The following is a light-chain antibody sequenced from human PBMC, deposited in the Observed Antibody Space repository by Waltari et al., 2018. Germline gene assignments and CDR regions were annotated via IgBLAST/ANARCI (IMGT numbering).Light chain of an antibody. CDR1: SSNIGSNY. V-gene: IGLV1-47*01. Sequence: QSVLTQSPSASGTPGQRVTISCSGSSSNIGSNYVYWYQHLPGTAPKVLIYRNNQRPSGVPDRFSGSKSGTSASLAISGLRSEDEADYYCAAWDDSLSGPVFGGGTKVTAL. CDR2: RNN. CDR3: AAWDDSLSGPV. J-gene: IGLJ2*01.